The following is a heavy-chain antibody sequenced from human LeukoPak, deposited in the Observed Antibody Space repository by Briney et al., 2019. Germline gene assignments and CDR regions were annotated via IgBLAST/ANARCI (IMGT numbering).Heavy chain of an antibody. CDR3: AKEKQLEPFDY. CDR1: GFTFSSYV. V-gene: IGHV3-23*01. D-gene: IGHD1-1*01. J-gene: IGHJ4*02. Sequence: AGGSLRLSCAASGFTFSSYVMSWVRQAPGKGLEWVSALTSSGETTYYGDSVKGRFTISRDNSKNTMYLQMNSLRPEDTAVYYCAKEKQLEPFDYWGQGTLVTVSS. CDR2: LTSSGETT.